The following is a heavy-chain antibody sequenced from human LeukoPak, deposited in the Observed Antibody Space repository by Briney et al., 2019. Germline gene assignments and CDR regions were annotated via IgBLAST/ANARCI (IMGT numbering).Heavy chain of an antibody. CDR2: IYYSGST. CDR1: GGSISSGDYY. Sequence: PSQTLSLTCTVSGGSISSGDYYWSWIRQPPGKGLEGIGYIYYSGSTYYNPSLKSRVTISVDTSKNQFSLKLSSVTAADTAVYYCARGDGASTYCGGDCYNPRYFDYWGQGTLVTVST. V-gene: IGHV4-30-4*08. CDR3: ARGDGASTYCGGDCYNPRYFDY. J-gene: IGHJ4*02. D-gene: IGHD2-21*01.